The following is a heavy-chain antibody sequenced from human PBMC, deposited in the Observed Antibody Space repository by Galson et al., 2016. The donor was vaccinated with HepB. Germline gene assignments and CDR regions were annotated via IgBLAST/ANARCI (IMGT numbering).Heavy chain of an antibody. CDR1: EDSFFGYW. Sequence: QSGAEVTKPGESLKISCKGYEDSFFGYWIGWVRQMPGKGLEWMGIIYPDDSATTYSPSFQGQVTISVDKSMRTAYLQWSRLKASDTAMYYCARLGAALGREAFDVWGQGTMVSVSS. CDR3: ARLGAALGREAFDV. V-gene: IGHV5-51*01. CDR2: IYPDDSAT. D-gene: IGHD6-13*01. J-gene: IGHJ3*01.